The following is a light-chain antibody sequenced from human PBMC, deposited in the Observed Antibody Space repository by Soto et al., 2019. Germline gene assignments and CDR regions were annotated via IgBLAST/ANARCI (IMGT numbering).Light chain of an antibody. Sequence: EIVLTQSPGTLSLSPGERATVSCRASQTISRNYLAWYMQKPGQSPRLLISGASTRAADFPDRFSGSGSGTDFTLTINRLEPEDFAVYYCQQYGSSPLITFGQGTRLEIK. CDR3: QQYGSSPLIT. CDR2: GAS. CDR1: QTISRNY. J-gene: IGKJ5*01. V-gene: IGKV3-20*01.